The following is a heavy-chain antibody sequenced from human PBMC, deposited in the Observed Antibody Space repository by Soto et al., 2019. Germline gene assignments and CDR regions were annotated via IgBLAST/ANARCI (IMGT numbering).Heavy chain of an antibody. CDR1: GGSFSGYY. J-gene: IGHJ4*02. D-gene: IGHD4-17*01. Sequence: SETLSLTCAVYGGSFSGYYWSWIRQPPGKGLEWIGEINHSGSTNYNPSLKSRVTISVDASKNQFSLKLSSVTAADTAVYYCARDDYGDYALDYWGQGTLVTVSS. V-gene: IGHV4-34*01. CDR2: INHSGST. CDR3: ARDDYGDYALDY.